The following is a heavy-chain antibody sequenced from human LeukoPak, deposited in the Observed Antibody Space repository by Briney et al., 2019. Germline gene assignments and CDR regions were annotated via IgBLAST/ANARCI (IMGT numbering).Heavy chain of an antibody. V-gene: IGHV1-3*03. J-gene: IGHJ4*02. CDR1: GYTFTSYA. Sequence: GASVKVSCKASGYTFTSYAVHWVRQAPGQRLEWMGWINAGNGNTKYSQELQGRVTITRDTSASTAYMELSSLRSEDMAVYYCARTGGIGDTFDYWGQGTLVTVSS. CDR3: ARTGGIGDTFDY. D-gene: IGHD3-16*01. CDR2: INAGNGNT.